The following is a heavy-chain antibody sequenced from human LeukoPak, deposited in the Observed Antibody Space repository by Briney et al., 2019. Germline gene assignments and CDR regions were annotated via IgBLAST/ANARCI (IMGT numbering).Heavy chain of an antibody. CDR3: ARRSEFGVLYYMDV. CDR2: ISGSSGTI. Sequence: GGSLRLSCAAPGFTFSSYSMNWVRQAPGKGLEWVSYISGSSGTIYYADAVKGRFTIYRDNAKNSLYLQMNSLRAEDTAVYYCARRSEFGVLYYMDVWDKVTTVTVSS. D-gene: IGHD3-16*01. V-gene: IGHV3-48*01. J-gene: IGHJ6*03. CDR1: GFTFSSYS.